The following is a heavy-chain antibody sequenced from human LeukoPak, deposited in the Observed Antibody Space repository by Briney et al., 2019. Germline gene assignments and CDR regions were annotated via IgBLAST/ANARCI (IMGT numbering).Heavy chain of an antibody. J-gene: IGHJ1*01. Sequence: SETLSLTCTVSGGSISTGSYYWGWIRQPPGKGLEWIGSYDRRGRTYYSPSLKSRVTISVDTSRNQFSLNLRSVTAADTAVYYCASSPWASSIGAVGHWGQGTLVTVSS. V-gene: IGHV4-39*01. CDR1: GGSISTGSYY. D-gene: IGHD6-13*01. CDR2: YDRRGRT. CDR3: ASSPWASSIGAVGH.